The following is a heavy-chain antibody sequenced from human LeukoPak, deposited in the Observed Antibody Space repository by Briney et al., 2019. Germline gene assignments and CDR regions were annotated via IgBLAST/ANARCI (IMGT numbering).Heavy chain of an antibody. CDR1: GYTFTSYY. CDR3: ARDLYSRRMNYYGSGSYFAY. D-gene: IGHD3-10*01. Sequence: ASVKVSCKASGYTFTSYYMHWVRQAPGQGLEWMGIINPSGGSTSYAQKFQGRVTMTRDMSTSTAYMELRSLRSDGTAVYYCARDLYSRRMNYYGSGSYFAYWGQGTLVTVSS. J-gene: IGHJ4*02. CDR2: INPSGGST. V-gene: IGHV1-46*01.